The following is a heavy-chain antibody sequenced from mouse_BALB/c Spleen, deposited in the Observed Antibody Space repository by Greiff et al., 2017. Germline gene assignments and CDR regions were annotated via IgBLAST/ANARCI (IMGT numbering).Heavy chain of an antibody. D-gene: IGHD2-10*02. J-gene: IGHJ1*01. Sequence: EVQLQQSGTVLARPGASVKMSCKASGYTFTSYWMHWVKQRPGQGLEWIGAIYPGNSDTSYNQKFKGKAKLTAVTSTSTAYMELSSLTNEDSAVYYCTAYGNSDYWYFDVWGAGTTVTVSS. CDR1: GYTFTSYW. V-gene: IGHV1-5*01. CDR3: TAYGNSDYWYFDV. CDR2: IYPGNSDT.